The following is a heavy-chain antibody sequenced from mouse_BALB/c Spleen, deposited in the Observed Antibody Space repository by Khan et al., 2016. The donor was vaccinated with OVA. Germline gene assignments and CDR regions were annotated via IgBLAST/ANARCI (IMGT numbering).Heavy chain of an antibody. Sequence: VQLKQSGPGLVKPSQSLSLTCTFTGYSITSGYGWNWIRQFPGNQLEWMGYLSYSGSTNYNPSLKSRISITRDTSKNQFILQLNSVTTEDTATYYCARTARIKYWGQGTTLTVSS. D-gene: IGHD1-2*01. CDR1: GYSITSGYG. CDR2: LSYSGST. CDR3: ARTARIKY. V-gene: IGHV3-2*02. J-gene: IGHJ2*01.